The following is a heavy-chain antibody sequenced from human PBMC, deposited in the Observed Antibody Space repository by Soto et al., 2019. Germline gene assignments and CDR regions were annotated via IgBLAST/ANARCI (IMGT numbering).Heavy chain of an antibody. D-gene: IGHD3-22*01. Sequence: PSETLSLTCTVSGGSISSSSYYWGWIRQPPGKGLEWIGSIYYSGSTYYNPSLKSRVTISVDTSKNQFSLKLSSVTAADTAVYYCARSRPHYYDSSGSLDYWGQGTLVTVSS. V-gene: IGHV4-39*01. CDR1: GGSISSSSYY. CDR2: IYYSGST. CDR3: ARSRPHYYDSSGSLDY. J-gene: IGHJ4*02.